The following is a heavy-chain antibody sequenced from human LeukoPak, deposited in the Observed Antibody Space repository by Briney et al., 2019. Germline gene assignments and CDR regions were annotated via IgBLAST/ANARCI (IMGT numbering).Heavy chain of an antibody. Sequence: ASVKVSCKASGYTFTGYYMHWVRQAPGQGLEWMGWINPNSGGTNYAQKFQGWVTMTRDTSISTAYMELSRLRSDDTAVYYCARDRVPIAVAGTKGRTNWFDPWGQGTLVTVSS. V-gene: IGHV1-2*04. CDR1: GYTFTGYY. D-gene: IGHD6-19*01. CDR2: INPNSGGT. J-gene: IGHJ5*02. CDR3: ARDRVPIAVAGTKGRTNWFDP.